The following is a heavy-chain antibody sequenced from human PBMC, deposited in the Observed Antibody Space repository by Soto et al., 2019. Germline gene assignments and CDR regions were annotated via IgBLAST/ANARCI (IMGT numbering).Heavy chain of an antibody. D-gene: IGHD5-12*01. J-gene: IGHJ4*02. V-gene: IGHV4-34*01. Sequence: QVQLQQWGAGLLKPSETLSLTCAVYGGSFSGYYWSWIRQPPGKGLEWIGEINHSGSTNYNPSLKSRVTLSVDTSKNQFSLKLSSVTAADTAVYYCARGGGYDYRRRYFDYWGQGTLVTVSS. CDR1: GGSFSGYY. CDR2: INHSGST. CDR3: ARGGGYDYRRRYFDY.